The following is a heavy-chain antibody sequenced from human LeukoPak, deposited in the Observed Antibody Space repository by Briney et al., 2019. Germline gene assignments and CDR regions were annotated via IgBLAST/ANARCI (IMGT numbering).Heavy chain of an antibody. CDR3: AREGGSYGHSNFDY. CDR2: IRYDGSNK. D-gene: IGHD5-18*01. J-gene: IGHJ4*02. Sequence: GGSLRLSCAASGFTFSSYGMYWVRQAPGKGLEWVAFIRYDGSNKYYADSVKGRFTISRDNSKNTLYLQMNSLRAEDTAVYYCAREGGSYGHSNFDYWGQGTLVTVSS. V-gene: IGHV3-30*02. CDR1: GFTFSSYG.